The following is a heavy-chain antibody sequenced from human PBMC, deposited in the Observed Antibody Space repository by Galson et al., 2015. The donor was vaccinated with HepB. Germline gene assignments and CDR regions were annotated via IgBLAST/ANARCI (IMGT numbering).Heavy chain of an antibody. J-gene: IGHJ4*02. Sequence: SLRLSCAASGFTFSSYAMHWVRQAPGKGLEWVAVISYDGSNKYYADSVKGRFTISRDNSKNTLYLQMNSLRAEDTAVYYCARGAERRHFDYWGQGTLVTVSS. CDR3: ARGAERRHFDY. D-gene: IGHD1-1*01. V-gene: IGHV3-30-3*01. CDR2: ISYDGSNK. CDR1: GFTFSSYA.